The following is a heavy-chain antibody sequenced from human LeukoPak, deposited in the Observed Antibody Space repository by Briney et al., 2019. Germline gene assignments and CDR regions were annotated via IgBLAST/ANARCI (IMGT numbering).Heavy chain of an antibody. CDR3: AKVMPPGRIRFYSYYMDV. D-gene: IGHD2-15*01. J-gene: IGHJ6*03. CDR2: ISGSGGST. Sequence: GGSLRLSCAASGFTFSSYAMSWVRQAPGKGLEWVSAISGSGGSTYYADSVKGRFTISRDNSKNTLYLQMNSLRAEDTAVYYCAKVMPPGRIRFYSYYMDVWGKGTTVSVS. V-gene: IGHV3-23*01. CDR1: GFTFSSYA.